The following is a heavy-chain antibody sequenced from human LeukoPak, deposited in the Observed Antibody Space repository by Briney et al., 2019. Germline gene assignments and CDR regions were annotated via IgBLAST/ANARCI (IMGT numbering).Heavy chain of an antibody. CDR1: GGSISSYY. CDR2: IYTSGST. D-gene: IGHD1-26*01. CDR3: ARLYSGSYFVAFDI. Sequence: PSETLSLTCTVSGGSISSYYWSWIRQPAGKGLEWIGRIYTSGSTNYNPSLKSRVTISVDTSKNQFSLKLTSVTAADTAVYYCARLYSGSYFVAFDIWGQGTMVTVSS. V-gene: IGHV4-4*07. J-gene: IGHJ3*02.